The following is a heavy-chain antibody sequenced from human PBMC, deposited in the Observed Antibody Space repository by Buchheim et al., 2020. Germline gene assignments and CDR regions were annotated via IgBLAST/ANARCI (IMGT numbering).Heavy chain of an antibody. Sequence: QVQLVESGGGVVQPGRSLRLSCAASGFTFSSYGMHWVRQAPGKGLECVAVIWYDGSNKYYADSVKGRFTISRDNSKNTLYLQMNSLRAEDTAVYYCAREKSDMVQGVRFDYWGQGTL. J-gene: IGHJ4*02. CDR2: IWYDGSNK. D-gene: IGHD3-10*01. CDR3: AREKSDMVQGVRFDY. CDR1: GFTFSSYG. V-gene: IGHV3-33*01.